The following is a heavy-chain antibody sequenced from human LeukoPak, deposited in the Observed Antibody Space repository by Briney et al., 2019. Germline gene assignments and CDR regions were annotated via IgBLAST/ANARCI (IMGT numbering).Heavy chain of an antibody. Sequence: PGGSLRLSCAASGFTFSSYSMNWVRQAPGKGLEWVSSISSSSSYIYYADSVKGRFTISRDNAKNSLYLQMNSLRAEDTAVYYCARDLINDYVWGSYRLDAFDIWGQGTMVTVSS. CDR2: ISSSSSYI. D-gene: IGHD3-16*02. CDR1: GFTFSSYS. V-gene: IGHV3-21*01. J-gene: IGHJ3*02. CDR3: ARDLINDYVWGSYRLDAFDI.